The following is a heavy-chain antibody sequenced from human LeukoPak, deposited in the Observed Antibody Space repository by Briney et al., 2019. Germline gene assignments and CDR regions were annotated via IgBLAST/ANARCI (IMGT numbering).Heavy chain of an antibody. CDR3: AREGYSYDVVPSFDY. CDR2: INPNSGGT. CDR1: RYTFTGYY. V-gene: IGHV1-2*02. D-gene: IGHD5-18*01. Sequence: ASVKVSCKASRYTFTGYYMHWVRQAPGQGLEWMGWINPNSGGTNYAQKFQGRVTMTRDTSISTAYMELSRLRSDDTAVYYCAREGYSYDVVPSFDYWGQGTLVTVSS. J-gene: IGHJ4*02.